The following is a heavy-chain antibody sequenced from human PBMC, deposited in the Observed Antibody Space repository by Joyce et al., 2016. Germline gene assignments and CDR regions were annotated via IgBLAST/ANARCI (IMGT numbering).Heavy chain of an antibody. J-gene: IGHJ3*02. CDR2: IYTDGSTT. CDR1: GFTLSTYW. Sequence: EVQLVQSGGGLVQPGGSLRLSCAASGFTLSTYWMHWFRQAPGKGLVWVSRIYTDGSTTTYADSVECRFTISRDNAKNTLYLQLNSLRVDDTAVYFCARSGGWAFDICGQGTMVTVSS. V-gene: IGHV3-74*01. CDR3: ARSGGWAFDI. D-gene: IGHD1-14*01.